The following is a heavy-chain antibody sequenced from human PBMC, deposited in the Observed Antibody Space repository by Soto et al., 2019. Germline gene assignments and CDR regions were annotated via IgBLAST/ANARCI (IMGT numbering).Heavy chain of an antibody. V-gene: IGHV4-31*03. CDR3: ARGVAPTAYHWFDP. CDR1: GGSISSGGYY. CDR2: IYYSGST. D-gene: IGHD2-2*01. Sequence: LSLTCTVSGGSISSGGYYWSWIRQHPGKGLEWIGYIYYSGSTYYNPSLKSRVTISIDTSKKQFSLKLNSVTAADTAVYYCARGVAPTAYHWFDPWGQGSLVTVSS. J-gene: IGHJ5*02.